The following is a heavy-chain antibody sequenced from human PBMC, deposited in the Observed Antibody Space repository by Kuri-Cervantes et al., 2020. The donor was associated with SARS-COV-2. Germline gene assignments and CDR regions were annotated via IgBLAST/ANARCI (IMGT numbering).Heavy chain of an antibody. Sequence: GESLKISCAASGFTFSSYLMSWVRQAPGKGLEWVANIKQDGSEKYYVDSVKGRFTISRDNAKNSLYLQMNSLRAEDTAVYYCARDREFIAARIFDYWGQGTLVTVSS. CDR1: GFTFSSYL. V-gene: IGHV3-7*03. CDR3: ARDREFIAARIFDY. D-gene: IGHD6-6*01. J-gene: IGHJ4*02. CDR2: IKQDGSEK.